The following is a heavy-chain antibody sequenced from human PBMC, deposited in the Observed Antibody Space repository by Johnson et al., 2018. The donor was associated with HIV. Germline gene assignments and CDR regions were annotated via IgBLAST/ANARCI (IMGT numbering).Heavy chain of an antibody. D-gene: IGHD3-10*01. V-gene: IGHV3-33*06. CDR2: IWFDGSNN. J-gene: IGHJ3*02. Sequence: QVQLVESGGGVVQPGRSLRLSCAASGFTFSNYGMHWVRQAPGKGLEWVAVIWFDGSNNYYADSVKGRFTISRDNSKNTLYLQVNSLRAEDTAVYYCAKEGITMEVDIWGQGTVVIVSS. CDR3: AKEGITMEVDI. CDR1: GFTFSNYG.